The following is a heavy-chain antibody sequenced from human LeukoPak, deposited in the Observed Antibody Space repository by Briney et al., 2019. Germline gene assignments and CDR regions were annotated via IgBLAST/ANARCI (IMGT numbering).Heavy chain of an antibody. D-gene: IGHD2-2*01. CDR1: GGSISSYY. V-gene: IGHV4-59*01. CDR3: ARVGVGYCSSTSFCVDDAFDI. Sequence: SETLSLTCTVSGGSISSYYWSWIRQPPGKGLEWIGYIYYSGSTNYNPSLKSRVTISVDTSKNQFSLKLSSVTAADTAVYYCARVGVGYCSSTSFCVDDAFDIWGQGTMVTVSS. J-gene: IGHJ3*02. CDR2: IYYSGST.